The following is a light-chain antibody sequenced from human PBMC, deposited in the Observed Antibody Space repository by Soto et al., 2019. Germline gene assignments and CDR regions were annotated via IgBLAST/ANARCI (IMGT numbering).Light chain of an antibody. J-gene: IGLJ1*01. CDR3: AAWDDSLSGLYV. CDR2: RNN. V-gene: IGLV1-47*01. Sequence: QSALTQPPSASGTPGQRVTISCSGGSSSIGRNYVYWYQQLPGTAPKLVIYRNNQRPSGVPDRFSGSKSGTSASLAISGLRSEDEADYYCAAWDDSLSGLYVFGTGTKLTVL. CDR1: SSSIGRNY.